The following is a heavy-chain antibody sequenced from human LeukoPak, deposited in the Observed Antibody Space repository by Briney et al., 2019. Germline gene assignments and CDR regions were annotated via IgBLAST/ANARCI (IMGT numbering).Heavy chain of an antibody. CDR3: AKFTPELYIVVVPAAIPYFDY. V-gene: IGHV3-23*01. CDR1: GFTFSSYA. Sequence: GGSLRLSCAASGFTFSSYAMSWVRQAPGKGLEWVSAISGSGGSTYYADSVKGRFTISRDNSKNTLYLQMNSLRAEDTAVYYCAKFTPELYIVVVPAAIPYFDYWGQGTLVTVSS. D-gene: IGHD2-2*02. CDR2: ISGSGGST. J-gene: IGHJ4*02.